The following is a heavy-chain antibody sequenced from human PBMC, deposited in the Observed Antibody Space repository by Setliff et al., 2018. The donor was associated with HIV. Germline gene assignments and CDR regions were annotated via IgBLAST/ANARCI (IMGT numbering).Heavy chain of an antibody. J-gene: IGHJ4*01. CDR2: INYGGAP. Sequence: SETLSLTCTVSTDSLSSSTNHWGWIRQPPGKGLEWIGNINYGGAPYYNPSLKSRVTISIDTSKSQFSLKLTSVTAADTAVYFCARDPHYFDTSGYYSYFYFDYWGRGTLVTVS. CDR1: TDSLSSSTNH. V-gene: IGHV4-39*07. CDR3: ARDPHYFDTSGYYSYFYFDY. D-gene: IGHD3-22*01.